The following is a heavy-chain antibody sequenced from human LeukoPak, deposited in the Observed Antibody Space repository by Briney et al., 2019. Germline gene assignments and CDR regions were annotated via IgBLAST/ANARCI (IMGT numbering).Heavy chain of an antibody. J-gene: IGHJ4*02. Sequence: SETLSLTCTVSGGSISSSSYYWGWIRQPPGKGLEWIGYIYYSGSTYYNPSLKSRVTISVDTSKNQFSLKLSSVTAADTAVYYCATLLLGYCSSTSCSRYYFDYWGQGTLVTISS. CDR1: GGSISSSSYY. CDR2: IYYSGST. D-gene: IGHD2-2*01. CDR3: ATLLLGYCSSTSCSRYYFDY. V-gene: IGHV4-30-4*08.